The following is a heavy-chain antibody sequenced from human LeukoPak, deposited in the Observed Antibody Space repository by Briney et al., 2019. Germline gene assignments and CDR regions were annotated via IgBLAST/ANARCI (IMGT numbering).Heavy chain of an antibody. V-gene: IGHV3-30*02. J-gene: IGHJ4*02. Sequence: GRSLRLSCAASGFTFSGSGMHWVRQAPGKGLEWVTFIRYDGSNKYYTDSVKGRFTISRDNSKNTLYLQMDSLRAEDTAVYYCARDYDFWSGYYSPTRGYFGYWGQGTLVTVSS. CDR2: IRYDGSNK. D-gene: IGHD3-3*01. CDR3: ARDYDFWSGYYSPTRGYFGY. CDR1: GFTFSGSG.